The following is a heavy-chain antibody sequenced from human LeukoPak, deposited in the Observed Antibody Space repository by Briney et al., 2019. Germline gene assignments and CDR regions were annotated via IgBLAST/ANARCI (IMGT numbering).Heavy chain of an antibody. CDR1: VFNFSSYL. CDR2: KNSDGSTT. J-gene: IGHJ4*02. CDR3: ARDPACGGDCYFDY. D-gene: IGHD2-21*02. Sequence: GGSLRLSCTASVFNFSSYLMYWVRHAPGRGLVWVSRKNSDGSTTSYADSEKGRFTISRDNAKNTLYLEMNNLRVEDTAVYYCARDPACGGDCYFDYWSQGTLVTVSS. V-gene: IGHV3-74*01.